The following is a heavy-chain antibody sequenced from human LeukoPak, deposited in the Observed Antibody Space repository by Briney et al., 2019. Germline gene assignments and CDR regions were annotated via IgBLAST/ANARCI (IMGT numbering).Heavy chain of an antibody. J-gene: IGHJ4*02. CDR2: INSDGSST. CDR1: GFTFSSYW. Sequence: GGSLRLSCAASGFTFSSYWMHWVRQAPGKGLVWVSRINSDGSSTYYADSVKGRFSISRDNAKNTLYLQMNSLKTEDTAVYYCTTDPNFDYVWGTYRLDYWGQGTLVTVSS. D-gene: IGHD3-16*02. CDR3: TTDPNFDYVWGTYRLDY. V-gene: IGHV3-74*01.